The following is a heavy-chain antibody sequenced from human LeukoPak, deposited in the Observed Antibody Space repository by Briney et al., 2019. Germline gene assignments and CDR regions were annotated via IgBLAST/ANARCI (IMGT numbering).Heavy chain of an antibody. J-gene: IGHJ4*02. CDR3: ARALSYSGSYLRGFEFDY. CDR1: GFIVSSNY. CDR2: IYSGGST. D-gene: IGHD1-26*01. Sequence: GSLRLSCAASGFIVSSNYMSWVRQAPGKGLEWVSVIYSGGSTYYADSVKGRFTISRDNSKNTLYLQMNSLRAEDTAVYYCARALSYSGSYLRGFEFDYWGQGTLVTVSS. V-gene: IGHV3-53*01.